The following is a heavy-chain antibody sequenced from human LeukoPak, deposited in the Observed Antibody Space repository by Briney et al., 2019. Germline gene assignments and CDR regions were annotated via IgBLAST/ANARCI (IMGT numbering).Heavy chain of an antibody. V-gene: IGHV3-9*01. Sequence: PGRSLRLSCAASGFTFDDYAMHWVRQAPGKGLEWVSGISWNSGSIGYADSVKGRFTISRDSAKNSLYLQMNSLRAEDTALYYCAKSRHGCSYEDDDWFDPWGQGTLVTVSS. CDR2: ISWNSGSI. CDR1: GFTFDDYA. CDR3: AKSRHGCSYEDDDWFDP. D-gene: IGHD5-18*01. J-gene: IGHJ5*02.